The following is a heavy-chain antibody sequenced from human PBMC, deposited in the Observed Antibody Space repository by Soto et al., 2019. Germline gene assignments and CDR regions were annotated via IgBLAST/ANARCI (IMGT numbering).Heavy chain of an antibody. J-gene: IGHJ4*02. Sequence: LRHSCADSGFTFSSYSMNWVRQAPGQGLEWDSYISSSSSTIYYADSVKGRFTISRGNAQNSLYLQMNSLRAEDTAVYFFSGSGCCYGYTFYYWGQGSLVTVSA. CDR3: SGSGCCYGYTFYY. D-gene: IGHD5-18*01. V-gene: IGHV3-48*01. CDR1: GFTFSSYS. CDR2: ISSSSSTI.